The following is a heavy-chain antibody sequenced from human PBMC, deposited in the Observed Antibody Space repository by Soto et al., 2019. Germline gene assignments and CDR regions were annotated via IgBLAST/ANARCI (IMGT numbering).Heavy chain of an antibody. Sequence: GGSLRLSCAASGFTFSSYWMSWVRQAPGKGLEWVANIKQDGSEKYYVDSVKGRFTISRDNAKNSLYLQMNSLRAEDTAGYCCARESGEYCSGGSCWAHDYWGQGTLVTVSS. CDR2: IKQDGSEK. V-gene: IGHV3-7*01. D-gene: IGHD2-15*01. CDR3: ARESGEYCSGGSCWAHDY. J-gene: IGHJ4*02. CDR1: GFTFSSYW.